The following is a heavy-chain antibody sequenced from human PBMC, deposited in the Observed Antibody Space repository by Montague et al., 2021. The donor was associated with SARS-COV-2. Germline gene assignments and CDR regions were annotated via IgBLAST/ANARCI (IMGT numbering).Heavy chain of an antibody. J-gene: IGHJ5*02. CDR2: IFHSGST. CDR1: GGSISSDNW. V-gene: IGHV4-4*02. D-gene: IGHD3-10*01. Sequence: SETLSLTCAVSGGSISSDNWWSWVRQSPGKGLEWIGEIFHSGSTNYNPSLTSRVTMSVDKSKNDFSLKLSPVTAADTAMYYCARRITMVRGVTKRNNWFDPWGRGILVTVSS. CDR3: ARRITMVRGVTKRNNWFDP.